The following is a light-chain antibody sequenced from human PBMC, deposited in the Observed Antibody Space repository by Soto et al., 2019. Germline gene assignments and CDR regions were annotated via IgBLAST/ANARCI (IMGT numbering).Light chain of an antibody. J-gene: IGLJ2*01. CDR1: SSNIESNT. CDR2: GSN. V-gene: IGLV1-44*01. Sequence: QPVLTQPPSASATPGQRVTISCSGSSSNIESNTVNWYQQVPGAAPKLLIYGSNQRPSGVPDRFSGSKSGTSASLAISGLQSEDETDYYCAAWDDSLDGVVFGGGTKLTVL. CDR3: AAWDDSLDGVV.